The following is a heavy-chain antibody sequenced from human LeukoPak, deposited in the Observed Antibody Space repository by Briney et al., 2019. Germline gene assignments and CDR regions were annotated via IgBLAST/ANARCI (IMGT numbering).Heavy chain of an antibody. Sequence: GGSLRLSCVVSGFTVSRMYMNWVRQAPGKGLEWVSIIHIGGGTDYSDSVTGRFTISRDTSKNTLYLDMNRLRIEDTAVYYCARGQGKWGQGTLVTVSS. CDR1: GFTVSRMY. D-gene: IGHD3-10*01. J-gene: IGHJ4*02. CDR3: ARGQGK. CDR2: IHIGGGT. V-gene: IGHV3-53*05.